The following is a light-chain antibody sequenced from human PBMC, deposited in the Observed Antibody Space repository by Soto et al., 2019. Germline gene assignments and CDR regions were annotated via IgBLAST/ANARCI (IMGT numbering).Light chain of an antibody. CDR3: QHYNSYSEA. J-gene: IGKJ1*01. V-gene: IGKV1-5*03. CDR1: QTISSW. CDR2: KAS. Sequence: DIHMTQSPSTLCGSVGDRVTITCRASQTISSWLAWYQQKPGKAPKLLIYKASTLKSGVPSRFSGSGSGTEFTPTISSLQPDDFATYYCQHYNSYSEAFGQGTKVDIK.